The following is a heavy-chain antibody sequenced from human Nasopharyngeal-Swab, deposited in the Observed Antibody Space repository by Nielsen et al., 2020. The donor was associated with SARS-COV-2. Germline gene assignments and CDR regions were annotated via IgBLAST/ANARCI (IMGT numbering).Heavy chain of an antibody. V-gene: IGHV3-9*01. Sequence: GGSLRLSCAASGFTFRDYAMHWVRQAPGKGLEWVSSIGWNSATMGYADSVKGRFTISRDDAKNSLYLQMNSLEDTALYYCAKSGRSGTQYYFYDMDVWGQGTTVTVSS. CDR3: AKSGRSGTQYYFYDMDV. D-gene: IGHD1-1*01. J-gene: IGHJ6*02. CDR2: IGWNSATM. CDR1: GFTFRDYA.